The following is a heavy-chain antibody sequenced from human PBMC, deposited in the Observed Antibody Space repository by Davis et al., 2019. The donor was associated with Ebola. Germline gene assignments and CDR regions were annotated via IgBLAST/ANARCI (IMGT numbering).Heavy chain of an antibody. CDR2: INSDGSST. CDR3: TRRQGANWDDAFDI. V-gene: IGHV3-74*01. D-gene: IGHD4/OR15-4a*01. Sequence: GESLKISCAASGFTFSSYWMHWVRQAPGKGLVWVSRINSDGSSTSYADSVKGRFTISRDNAKNTLYLQMNSLRAEDTAVYYCTRRQGANWDDAFDIWGQGTMVTVSS. J-gene: IGHJ3*02. CDR1: GFTFSSYW.